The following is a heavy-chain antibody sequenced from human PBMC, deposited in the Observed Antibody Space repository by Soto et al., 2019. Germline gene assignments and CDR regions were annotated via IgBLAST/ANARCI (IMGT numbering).Heavy chain of an antibody. Sequence: ASVKVSCAASGFTFSSYAMSWVRQAPGKGLEWVSAISGSGGSTHYADSVKGRFTISRDNSKNTLYLQMNSLRAEDTAVYYCAKPDTAMVTFSAFDIWGQGTMVTVSS. CDR3: AKPDTAMVTFSAFDI. V-gene: IGHV3-23*01. D-gene: IGHD5-18*01. CDR1: GFTFSSYA. J-gene: IGHJ3*02. CDR2: ISGSGGST.